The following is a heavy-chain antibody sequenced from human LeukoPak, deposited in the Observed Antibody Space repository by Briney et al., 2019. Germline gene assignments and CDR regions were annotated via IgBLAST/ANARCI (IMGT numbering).Heavy chain of an antibody. J-gene: IGHJ4*02. CDR1: GGTFSSYA. Sequence: PVKVSCKASGGTFSSYAISWVRRAPGQGLEWMGRIIPIFGTANYAQKFQGRVTITTDESTSTAYMELSSLRSEDTAVYYCARDLEMATISNWGQGTLVTVSS. D-gene: IGHD5-24*01. V-gene: IGHV1-69*05. CDR3: ARDLEMATISN. CDR2: IIPIFGTA.